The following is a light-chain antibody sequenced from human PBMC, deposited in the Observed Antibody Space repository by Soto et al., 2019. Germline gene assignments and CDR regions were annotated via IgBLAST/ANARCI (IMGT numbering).Light chain of an antibody. CDR3: QQSYSTPRIT. J-gene: IGKJ5*01. Sequence: DIQMTQSPSSLSASEGDRVTITCRASQSISSYLNWYQQKPGKAPKLLIYAASSLQSGVPSRFSGSGSGTDFTLTISSLQPEDFATYYCQQSYSTPRITFGQGTRLEIK. CDR1: QSISSY. V-gene: IGKV1-39*01. CDR2: AAS.